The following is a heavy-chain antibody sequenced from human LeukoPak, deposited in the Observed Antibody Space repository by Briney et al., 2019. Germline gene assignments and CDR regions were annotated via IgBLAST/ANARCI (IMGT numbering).Heavy chain of an antibody. CDR3: ARAISSLLRNFDAGFDY. Sequence: PGGSLRLSCAASGFTFSSYGMHWVRQAPGKGLEWVAVIWYDGSNKYYADSVKGRFTISRDNAKNTLYLQMNSLRAEDTVVYYCARAISSLLRNFDAGFDYWGQGSLVAVSS. CDR1: GFTFSSYG. V-gene: IGHV3-33*01. CDR2: IWYDGSNK. D-gene: IGHD3-9*01. J-gene: IGHJ4*02.